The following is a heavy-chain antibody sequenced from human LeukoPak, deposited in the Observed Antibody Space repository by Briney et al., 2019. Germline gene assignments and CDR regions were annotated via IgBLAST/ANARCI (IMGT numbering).Heavy chain of an antibody. Sequence: SETLSLTCTVSGGSISSSSYYWGWIRQPPGKGLEWIGSIYYSGSTYYNPSLKSRVTISVDTSKNQFSLKLSSVTAADTAVYYCARDDYYDSSGYYYGADYWGQGTLVTVSS. CDR1: GGSISSSSYY. D-gene: IGHD3-22*01. V-gene: IGHV4-39*02. CDR2: IYYSGST. CDR3: ARDDYYDSSGYYYGADY. J-gene: IGHJ4*02.